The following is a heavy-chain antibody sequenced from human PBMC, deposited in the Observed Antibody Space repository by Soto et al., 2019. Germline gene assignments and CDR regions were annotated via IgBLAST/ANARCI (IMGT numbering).Heavy chain of an antibody. J-gene: IGHJ4*02. V-gene: IGHV4-59*11. CDR2: IYYSGST. D-gene: IGHD4-17*01. Sequence: SETLSLTCAVSGASFTGHYWSWIRQPPGKGLEWIGYIYYSGSTNYNPSLKSRVTISVDTSKNQFSLKLSSVTAADTAVYYCARYGEKSGYYFDYWGQGTLVTVSS. CDR3: ARYGEKSGYYFDY. CDR1: GASFTGHY.